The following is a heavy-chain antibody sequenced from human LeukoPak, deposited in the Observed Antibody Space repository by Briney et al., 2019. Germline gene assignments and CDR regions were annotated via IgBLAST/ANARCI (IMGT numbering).Heavy chain of an antibody. V-gene: IGHV4-59*01. Sequence: SETLSLTCTVSGGSISSYYWSWIRQPPGKGLEWIGYIYYSGSTNYNPSLKSRVTISVDTSKNQFSLELSSVTAADTAVYYCARDRTGWHFFDYWGQGTLVTVSS. CDR3: ARDRTGWHFFDY. CDR2: IYYSGST. D-gene: IGHD3-3*02. J-gene: IGHJ4*02. CDR1: GGSISSYY.